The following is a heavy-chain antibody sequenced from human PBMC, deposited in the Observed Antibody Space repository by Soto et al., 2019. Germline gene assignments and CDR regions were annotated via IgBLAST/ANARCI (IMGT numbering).Heavy chain of an antibody. V-gene: IGHV3-23*01. CDR1: GFTFKSYA. D-gene: IGHD3-3*01. CDR2: ISGSGGGT. CDR3: AKGGGGITIFGMILASDH. J-gene: IGHJ5*02. Sequence: EVQLLESGGGLVQPGGSLRLSCAASGFTFKSYAMRWVRQAPGKGLEWVSSISGSGGGTYYADSVKGRFTISRDNSKNTLYLLMNSLRAEDTAVYYCAKGGGGITIFGMILASDHWGQGTLVTVSS.